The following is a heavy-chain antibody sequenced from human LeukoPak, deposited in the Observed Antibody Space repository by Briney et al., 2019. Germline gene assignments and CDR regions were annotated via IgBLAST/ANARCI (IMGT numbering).Heavy chain of an antibody. V-gene: IGHV1-2*02. Sequence: ASVKVSCKASGYTFTGYYMHWVRQAPGQGLEWMGWINPNSGGTNYAQKFQGRVTMTRDTSISTAYMELSRLRSDDTAVYYCARDAGDYLGFSSCLDYWGQGTLVTVSS. CDR3: ARDAGDYLGFSSCLDY. J-gene: IGHJ4*02. D-gene: IGHD4-17*01. CDR1: GYTFTGYY. CDR2: INPNSGGT.